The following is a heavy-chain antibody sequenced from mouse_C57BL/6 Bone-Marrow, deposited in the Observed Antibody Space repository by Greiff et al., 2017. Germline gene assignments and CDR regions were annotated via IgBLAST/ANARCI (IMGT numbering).Heavy chain of an antibody. CDR1: GYSFTSYY. CDR2: IYPGSGNT. V-gene: IGHV1-66*01. J-gene: IGHJ2*01. Sequence: VKLQESGPELVKPGASVKISCKASGYSFTSYYIHWVKQRPGQGLEWIGWIYPGSGNTKYNEKFKGKATLTADTSSSTAYMQLSSLTSEDSAVYYCARSMYYFDYWGQGTTLTVSS. CDR3: ARSMYYFDY.